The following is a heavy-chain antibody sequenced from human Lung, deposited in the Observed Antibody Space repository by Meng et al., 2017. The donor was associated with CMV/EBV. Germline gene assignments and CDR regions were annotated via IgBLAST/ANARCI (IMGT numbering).Heavy chain of an antibody. D-gene: IGHD3-22*01. CDR3: ARAGYDSSGYYPQPFDY. CDR1: GYTLTRYA. CDR2: INAGNGNT. Sequence: VHRVQSGSELKKPGHSVTCSCKAAGYTLTRYAMPWVRQAPGQRLEWMGWINAGNGNTKYSQRFQGRVTITRDTSASTAYMELSSLRSEDTTVYYCARAGYDSSGYYPQPFDYWGQGTLVTVSS. J-gene: IGHJ4*02. V-gene: IGHV1-3*01.